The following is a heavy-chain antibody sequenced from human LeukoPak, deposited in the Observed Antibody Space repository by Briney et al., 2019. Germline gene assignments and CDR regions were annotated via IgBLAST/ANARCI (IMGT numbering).Heavy chain of an antibody. J-gene: IGHJ4*02. V-gene: IGHV3-15*01. Sequence: GGSLRLSCAASGFTFSNAWMSWVRQAPGKGLEWVGRIKSKTHGGTTDYAAPVKDRFIISRDDSKNTLYLQMNSLKTEDTAVYYCSTEGGAWYLGHWGQGTLVTVSP. D-gene: IGHD2-21*02. CDR2: IKSKTHGGTT. CDR3: STEGGAWYLGH. CDR1: GFTFSNAW.